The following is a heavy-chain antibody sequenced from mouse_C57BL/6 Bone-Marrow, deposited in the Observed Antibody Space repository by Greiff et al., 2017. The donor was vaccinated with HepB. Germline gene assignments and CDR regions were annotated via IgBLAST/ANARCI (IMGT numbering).Heavy chain of an antibody. CDR2: ISSGGDYI. J-gene: IGHJ4*01. CDR3: TRDLGRGDAMDY. D-gene: IGHD4-1*01. CDR1: GFTFSSYA. Sequence: VQVVESGEGLVKPGGSLKLSCAASGFTFSSYAMSWVRQTPEKRLEWVAYISSGGDYIYYADTVKGRFTISRDNARNTLYLQMSSLKSEDTAMYYCTRDLGRGDAMDYWGQGTSVTVSS. V-gene: IGHV5-9-1*02.